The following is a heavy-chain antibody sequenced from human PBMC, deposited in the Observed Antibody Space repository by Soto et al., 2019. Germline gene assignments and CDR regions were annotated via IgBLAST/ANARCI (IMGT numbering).Heavy chain of an antibody. CDR3: ARGMVRGIIDSDY. CDR1: GYTFTNHD. Sequence: QVQLVQSGAEVKKPGASVKVSCKASGYTFTNHDINWVRQATGQGLEWMGWMNPTSANTGYAQKFQCIVTMTSDTSISTAYMERSSLRSEDTAVYYCARGMVRGIIDSDYWGQGTLVTVSS. V-gene: IGHV1-8*01. D-gene: IGHD3-10*01. CDR2: MNPTSANT. J-gene: IGHJ4*02.